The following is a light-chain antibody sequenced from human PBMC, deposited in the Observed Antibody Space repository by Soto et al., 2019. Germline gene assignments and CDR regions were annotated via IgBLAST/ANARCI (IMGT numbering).Light chain of an antibody. CDR3: SSYTSSSTVA. CDR1: SSDVGGYTY. V-gene: IGLV2-14*01. J-gene: IGLJ2*01. CDR2: DVS. Sequence: QSALTQPASVSGSPGQSITISCTGTSSDVGGYTYVSWYQQHPGKAPKLMIYDVSNRPSGVSNRFSGSKSGNTASLTISGLQAEDEADYYCSSYTSSSTVAFGGGTKLTVL.